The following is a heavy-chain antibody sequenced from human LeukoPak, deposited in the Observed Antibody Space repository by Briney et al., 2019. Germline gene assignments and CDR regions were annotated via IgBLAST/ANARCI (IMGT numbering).Heavy chain of an antibody. D-gene: IGHD6-19*01. J-gene: IGHJ4*02. CDR2: INWNGGST. Sequence: RPGGSLRLSCAASGFTFEDYGMSWVRQAPGKGLEWVSGINWNGGSTGYADSVKGRFNISRDNAKNSLYLQMNSLRAEDTALYYCARDSDSSGWSTFDYWGQGTLVTVSS. CDR3: ARDSDSSGWSTFDY. CDR1: GFTFEDYG. V-gene: IGHV3-20*04.